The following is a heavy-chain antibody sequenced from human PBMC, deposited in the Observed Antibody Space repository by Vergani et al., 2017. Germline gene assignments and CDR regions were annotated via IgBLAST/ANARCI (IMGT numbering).Heavy chain of an antibody. CDR3: ARDLRLLYNRFDP. CDR2: TWYDGNNK. J-gene: IGHJ5*02. V-gene: IGHV3-33*01. D-gene: IGHD1-14*01. Sequence: QVQLVESGGGVVQPGRSLRLSCAAPGFTFNQYGMHWVRQAPGKGLEWVAVTWYDGNNKQYADSVKGRFTISRDNSKRTMYLQMNSLRDEDTGVYCCARDLRLLYNRFDPWGQGTLVAVSS. CDR1: GFTFNQYG.